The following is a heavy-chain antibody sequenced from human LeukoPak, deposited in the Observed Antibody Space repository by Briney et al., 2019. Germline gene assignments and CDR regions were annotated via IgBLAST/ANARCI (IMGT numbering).Heavy chain of an antibody. D-gene: IGHD3-16*02. CDR1: GGTFSSYA. CDR2: INPNSGGT. V-gene: IGHV1-2*06. CDR3: ARGGAYDYVWGSYRYFDH. J-gene: IGHJ4*02. Sequence: GASVKVSCKASGGTFSSYAITWVRQAPGQGLEWMGRINPNSGGTNYAQKFQGRVTMTRDTSINTAYMELSRLRSDDTAVYYCARGGAYDYVWGSYRYFDHWGQGTLVTVSS.